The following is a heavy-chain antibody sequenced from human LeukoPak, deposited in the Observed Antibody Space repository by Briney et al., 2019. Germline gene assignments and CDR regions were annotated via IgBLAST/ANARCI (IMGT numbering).Heavy chain of an antibody. CDR1: GGSFSGYY. J-gene: IGHJ5*02. V-gene: IGHV4-34*01. CDR2: INHSGST. Sequence: SETLSLTCAVYGGSFSGYYWSWIRQPPGKGLEWIGEINHSGSTNYNPSLKSRVTISVDTSKNQFSLKLSSVTAANTAVYYCARGSPLRYFDWSPSNWFDPWGQGTLVTVSS. CDR3: ARGSPLRYFDWSPSNWFDP. D-gene: IGHD3-9*01.